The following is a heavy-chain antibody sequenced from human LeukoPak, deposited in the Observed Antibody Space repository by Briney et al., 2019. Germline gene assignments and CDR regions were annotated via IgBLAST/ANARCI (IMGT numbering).Heavy chain of an antibody. CDR3: ARDTPDIVVVPAAIGYYYGMDV. Sequence: ASVKVSCKASGGTFSSYAISWVRQAPGQGLEWMGGIIPIFGTANYAQKFQGRVTITADKSTSTAYMELSSLRSEDTAVYYCARDTPDIVVVPAAIGYYYGMDVWGQGTTVTVSS. CDR1: GGTFSSYA. J-gene: IGHJ6*02. D-gene: IGHD2-2*02. CDR2: IIPIFGTA. V-gene: IGHV1-69*06.